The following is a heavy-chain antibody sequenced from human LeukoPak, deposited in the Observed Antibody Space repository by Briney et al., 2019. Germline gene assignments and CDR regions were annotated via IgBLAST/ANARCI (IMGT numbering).Heavy chain of an antibody. J-gene: IGHJ4*02. Sequence: GGSLRLSCAASGFTFISYDIHWVRQAPGKGLQWVAVMSSDGSIKIYTDSVKGRFTISRDNSKNTLYLEMNSLRVDDTAVYYCARDLVTGAPDYFDSWGQGTLVTVSS. D-gene: IGHD1-14*01. CDR1: GFTFISYD. CDR3: ARDLVTGAPDYFDS. V-gene: IGHV3-30-3*01. CDR2: MSSDGSIK.